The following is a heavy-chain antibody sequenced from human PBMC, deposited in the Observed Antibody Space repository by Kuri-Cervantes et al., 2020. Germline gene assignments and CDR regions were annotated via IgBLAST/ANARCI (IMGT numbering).Heavy chain of an antibody. CDR2: ISSSSTTI. D-gene: IGHD3-10*01. CDR3: ARDYYGSETYYTPYYYGMVV. CDR1: GFTFSTYS. Sequence: GGSLRLSCVASGFTFSTYSMNWVRQAPGKGLEWVSCISSSSTTIYYADSVKGRFTISRDNAKNSLYLQMNSLRDEDTAVYYCARDYYGSETYYTPYYYGMVVWGQGTTVTVSS. V-gene: IGHV3-48*02. J-gene: IGHJ6*02.